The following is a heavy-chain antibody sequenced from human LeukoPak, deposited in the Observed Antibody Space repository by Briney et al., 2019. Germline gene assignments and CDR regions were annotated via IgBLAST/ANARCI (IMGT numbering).Heavy chain of an antibody. J-gene: IGHJ4*02. CDR1: GFTFSSYA. CDR2: ISYDGSNK. CDR3: ASECFYDNGGYFDY. D-gene: IGHD3-22*01. Sequence: GGSLRLSCAASGFTFSSYAMHWVRQAPGKGVEWVAVISYDGSNKYYADSVKGRFTISRDNSKNTLYLQMTSQRPEDTAVYYFASECFYDNGGYFDYWGQGTLVTVSA. V-gene: IGHV3-30*04.